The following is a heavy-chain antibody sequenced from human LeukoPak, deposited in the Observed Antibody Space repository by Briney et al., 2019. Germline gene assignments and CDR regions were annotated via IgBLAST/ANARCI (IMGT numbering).Heavy chain of an antibody. Sequence: GSLRLSCAASGFTFSNAWMSWVRQAPGKGLEWIGYIYHSGSTYYNPSLKSRVTISVDRSKNQFSLKLSSVTAADTAVYYCARARYYYGSGSLPDAFDIWGQGTMVTVSS. V-gene: IGHV4-4*02. J-gene: IGHJ3*02. CDR1: GFTFSNAW. CDR3: ARARYYYGSGSLPDAFDI. CDR2: IYHSGST. D-gene: IGHD3-10*01.